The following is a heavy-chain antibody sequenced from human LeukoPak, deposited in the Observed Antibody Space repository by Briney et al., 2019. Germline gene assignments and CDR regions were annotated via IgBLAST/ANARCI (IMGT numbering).Heavy chain of an antibody. CDR1: GFTVSSNY. Sequence: GGSLRLSCAASGFTVSSNYMSWVRQAPGKGLEWGSVIYSGGSTYYADSVKGRFTISRDNSKNTLYLQMNSLRAEDTAVYYCARGGAIFLNWFDPWGQGTLVTVSS. D-gene: IGHD3-3*02. V-gene: IGHV3-53*01. CDR2: IYSGGST. J-gene: IGHJ5*02. CDR3: ARGGAIFLNWFDP.